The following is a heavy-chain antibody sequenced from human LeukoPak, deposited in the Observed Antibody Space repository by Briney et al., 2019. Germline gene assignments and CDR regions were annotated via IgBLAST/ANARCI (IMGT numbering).Heavy chain of an antibody. J-gene: IGHJ4*02. CDR1: GGTFSSYA. D-gene: IGHD2-2*01. CDR3: ARDIGDIVVVPAAQEDY. CDR2: IIPIFGTA. Sequence: GASVKVSCKASGGTFSSYAISWVRHAPGQGLEWMGGIIPIFGTANYAQKFQGRVTITADESTSTAYMELSSLSSEDTAVYYCARDIGDIVVVPAAQEDYWGQGTLVTVSS. V-gene: IGHV1-69*01.